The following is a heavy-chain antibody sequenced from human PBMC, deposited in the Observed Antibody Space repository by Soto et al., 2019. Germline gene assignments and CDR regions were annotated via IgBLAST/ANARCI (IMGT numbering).Heavy chain of an antibody. CDR2: ISYDGSNK. CDR1: GFIINNYA. V-gene: IGHV3-30*04. J-gene: IGHJ6*02. Sequence: QVQLVESGGGVVQPGRSLRVSCAASGFIINNYAMHWVRQTPGKGLEWVAVISYDGSNKYYADSVKGRFTIPRDNSKNTLYIQMNNLRPDDSAVYYCARRQDFGGPHYYYGMDVWGHGTTVIVSS. CDR3: ARRQDFGGPHYYYGMDV. D-gene: IGHD3-3*01.